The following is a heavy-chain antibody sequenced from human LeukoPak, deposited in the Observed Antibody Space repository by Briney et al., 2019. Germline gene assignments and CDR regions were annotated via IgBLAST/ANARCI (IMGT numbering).Heavy chain of an antibody. D-gene: IGHD1-1*01. CDR2: IKQDESEK. Sequence: PGGSLRLSCAASGFTFSSYWMSWVRQAPGKGLEWVANIKQDESEKYYVDSVKGRFTISRDNAKNSLYLQMNSLRAEDTAVYYCARDKIELPTKRDYWRQGILVSVPS. V-gene: IGHV3-7*01. CDR1: GFTFSSYW. CDR3: ARDKIELPTKRDY. J-gene: IGHJ4*02.